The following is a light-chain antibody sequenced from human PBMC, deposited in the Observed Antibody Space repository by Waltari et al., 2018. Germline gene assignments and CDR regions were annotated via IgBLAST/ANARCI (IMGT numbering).Light chain of an antibody. CDR3: CSYAGSYNLV. CDR1: SSDVGGYNY. V-gene: IGLV2-11*01. Sequence: QSALTQPRSVSGSPGQSVTISCTGTSSDVGGYNYVSWYQQHPGKAPTFMIYDVSERPSGVPDRFSGSKSGNTASLTISGLQAEDEADYYCCSYAGSYNLVFGGGTKLTVL. J-gene: IGLJ2*01. CDR2: DVS.